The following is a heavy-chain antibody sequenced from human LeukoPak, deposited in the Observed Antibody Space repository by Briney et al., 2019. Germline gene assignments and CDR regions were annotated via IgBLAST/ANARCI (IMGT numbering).Heavy chain of an antibody. Sequence: GGSLRLSCAASGLTFSNALMTCVPQAPGEGVECVGRIKSKTDGGTTDYAAPVKGRFTISRDDSKNPMYLQMNSLKIEDTAVYYCTTDREGAPNYWGQGTLVTVSS. D-gene: IGHD1-26*01. CDR1: GLTFSNAL. J-gene: IGHJ4*02. CDR2: IKSKTDGGTT. V-gene: IGHV3-15*01. CDR3: TTDREGAPNY.